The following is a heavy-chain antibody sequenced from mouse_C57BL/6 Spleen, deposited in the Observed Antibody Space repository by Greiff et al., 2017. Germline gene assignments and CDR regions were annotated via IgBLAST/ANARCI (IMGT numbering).Heavy chain of an antibody. CDR1: GYTFTDYY. D-gene: IGHD3-1*01. J-gene: IGHJ3*01. CDR3: ARWNSAY. Sequence: VQLQQSGPELVKPGASVKISCKASGYTFTDYYMNWVKQSHGKSLEWIGDINPNNGGTSYNQKFKGKATLTVDKSSSTAYMELRSLTSEDSAVYYCARWNSAYWGQGTLVTVSA. CDR2: INPNNGGT. V-gene: IGHV1-26*01.